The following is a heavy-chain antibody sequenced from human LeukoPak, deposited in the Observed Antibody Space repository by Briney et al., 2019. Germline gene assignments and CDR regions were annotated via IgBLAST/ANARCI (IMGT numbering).Heavy chain of an antibody. CDR2: INSHSCGT. D-gene: IGHD3-16*01. CDR3: ARGGWMITFGGAYYFDY. J-gene: IGHJ4*02. V-gene: IGHV1-2*02. CDR1: GYTFTGCY. Sequence: GASVKVSCKAFGYTFTGCYMHWVRQAPGQGLVWVGCINSHSCGTKYAQKFQGRVNMTRNTSISTAYMELSRLRSDDTAVYYCARGGWMITFGGAYYFDYWGQGTPVTVSS.